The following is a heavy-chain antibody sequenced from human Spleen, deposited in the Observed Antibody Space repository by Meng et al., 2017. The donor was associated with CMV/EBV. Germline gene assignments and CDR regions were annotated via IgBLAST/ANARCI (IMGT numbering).Heavy chain of an antibody. CDR2: INHSGST. CDR3: ARRGLGRPDY. V-gene: IGHV4-34*01. Sequence: SETLSLTCAVYGGSFSGYYWSWIRQPPGKGLEWIGEINHSGSTNYNPSLKSRVTISVDMSKNQFSLKLSSVTAADTAVYYCARRGLGRPDYWGQGTLVTVSS. CDR1: GGSFSGYY. J-gene: IGHJ4*02.